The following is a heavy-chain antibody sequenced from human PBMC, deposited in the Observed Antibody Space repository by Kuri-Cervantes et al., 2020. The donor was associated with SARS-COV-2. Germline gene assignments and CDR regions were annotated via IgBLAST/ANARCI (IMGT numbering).Heavy chain of an antibody. D-gene: IGHD3-3*01. J-gene: IGHJ4*02. CDR2: IKQDGSEK. CDR3: ARAVLGVVAYFDY. Sequence: GGSLRLSCAASGFTFSSYWMSWVRQAPGKGLEWVANIKQDGSEKYYVDSVKGRFTISRDNAKNSLYLQMNSLRAEDTAVYYCARAVLGVVAYFDYRGQGTLVTVSS. V-gene: IGHV3-7*04. CDR1: GFTFSSYW.